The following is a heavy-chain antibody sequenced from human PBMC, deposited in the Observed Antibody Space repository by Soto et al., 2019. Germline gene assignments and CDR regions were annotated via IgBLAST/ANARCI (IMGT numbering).Heavy chain of an antibody. CDR1: GFTVSSNY. CDR3: AREAGGKYNWNYFDY. V-gene: IGHV3-66*01. CDR2: IYSGGST. J-gene: IGHJ4*02. Sequence: GSLRLSCAASGFTVSSNYMSWVRQAPGKGLEWVSVIYSGGSTYYADSVKGRFTISRDNSKNTLYLQMNSLRAEDTAVYYCAREAGGKYNWNYFDYWGQGTLVTVSS. D-gene: IGHD1-20*01.